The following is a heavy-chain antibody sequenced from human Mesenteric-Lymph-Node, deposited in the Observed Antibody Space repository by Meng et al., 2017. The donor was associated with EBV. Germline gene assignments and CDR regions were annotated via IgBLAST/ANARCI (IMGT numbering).Heavy chain of an antibody. CDR2: MNPNTGNT. D-gene: IGHD6-13*01. V-gene: IGHV1-8*01. CDR1: GYTFTRSD. CDR3: ARQQLVSNNWFDP. Sequence: QVQLVQCGAEVKKTGASVRVPCKASGYTFTRSDINWVRQAPGQGLEGMGWMNPNTGNTGYAQKFQGRVTMTRNTSISTAYMELSSLRSEDTAVYYCARQQLVSNNWFDPWGQGTLFTVSS. J-gene: IGHJ5*02.